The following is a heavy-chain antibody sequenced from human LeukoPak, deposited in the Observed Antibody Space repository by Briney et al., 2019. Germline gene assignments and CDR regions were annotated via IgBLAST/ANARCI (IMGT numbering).Heavy chain of an antibody. CDR2: MNPNSGNT. D-gene: IGHD6-13*01. J-gene: IGHJ4*02. CDR1: GYTFTSYD. Sequence: ASVKVSCKASGYTFTSYDINWVRQATGQGLEWMGWMNPNSGNTGYAQKFQGRVTMTRNTSISTAYMELSSLRSEDTAVYYCARMSSSLYSTSYDYWGQGTLVTVSS. V-gene: IGHV1-8*01. CDR3: ARMSSSLYSTSYDY.